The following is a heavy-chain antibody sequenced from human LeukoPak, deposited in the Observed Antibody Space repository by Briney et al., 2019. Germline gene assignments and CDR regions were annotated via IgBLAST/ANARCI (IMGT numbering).Heavy chain of an antibody. V-gene: IGHV3-53*01. Sequence: PGGSLRLSCAASGFTVSSNYMSWVRPAPGKGVVWVSVFYSGGSRYYADSVKGRLTISRDNSKNTLYFQMNSLRAEDTAVHYCARGTFYGGNSHFAFDIWGQGTMVTVSS. D-gene: IGHD4-23*01. J-gene: IGHJ3*02. CDR3: ARGTFYGGNSHFAFDI. CDR2: FYSGGSR. CDR1: GFTVSSNY.